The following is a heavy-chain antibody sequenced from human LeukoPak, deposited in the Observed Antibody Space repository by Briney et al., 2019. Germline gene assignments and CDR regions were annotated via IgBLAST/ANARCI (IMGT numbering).Heavy chain of an antibody. CDR1: GGSFSGYY. V-gene: IGHV4-34*01. Sequence: SETLSLTCAVYGGSFSGYYWSWIRQPPGKGLEWIGEINHSGSTNYNPSLKSRVTISVDTSKNQFSLKLSSVTAADTAVYYCARDVGSPPLYCSSTSCYTGKGNRFDYWGQGTLVTVSS. J-gene: IGHJ4*02. CDR3: ARDVGSPPLYCSSTSCYTGKGNRFDY. CDR2: INHSGST. D-gene: IGHD2-2*02.